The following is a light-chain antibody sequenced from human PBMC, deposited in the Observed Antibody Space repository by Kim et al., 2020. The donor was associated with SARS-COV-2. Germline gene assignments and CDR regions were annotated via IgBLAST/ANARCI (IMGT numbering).Light chain of an antibody. CDR2: TNN. V-gene: IGLV1-44*01. CDR1: SSNIGRNT. J-gene: IGLJ3*02. CDR3: AAWDDSLNGWV. Sequence: QSVLTQPPSASGTPGQRVSISCSGSSSNIGRNTVNWYQQFPGTAPKLIIYTNNQWPSGFPDRFSGSKSGTSASLAISGLQSEDEAHYYCAAWDDSLNGWVFGGGTQLTVL.